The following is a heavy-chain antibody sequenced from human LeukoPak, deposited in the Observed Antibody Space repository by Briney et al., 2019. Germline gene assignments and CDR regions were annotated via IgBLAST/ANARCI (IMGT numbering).Heavy chain of an antibody. J-gene: IGHJ4*02. Sequence: ASVTVSCTASGYTFTSYDINWVRQATGQGLEWMGWMNPNSGNTGYAQKFQGRVTITRNTSISTAYMELSSLRSEDTAVYYCARGSQALGYCSSTSCYGGLFDYWGQGTLVTVSS. V-gene: IGHV1-8*03. CDR1: GYTFTSYD. CDR3: ARGSQALGYCSSTSCYGGLFDY. D-gene: IGHD2-2*01. CDR2: MNPNSGNT.